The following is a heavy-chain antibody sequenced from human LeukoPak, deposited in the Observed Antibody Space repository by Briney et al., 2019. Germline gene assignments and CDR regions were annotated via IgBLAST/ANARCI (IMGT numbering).Heavy chain of an antibody. CDR1: DDSISDYY. CDR2: IHNSGTS. CDR3: TRGAGWLIDY. D-gene: IGHD3-16*01. Sequence: SETLSLTCTVSDDSISDYYRGWIRQPPGKGLEWIGYIHNSGTSTYDLSLKSRVTISADTSKNQFSLKLNSMTTADTAVYYCTRGAGWLIDYWGQGILVTVSS. V-gene: IGHV4-59*01. J-gene: IGHJ4*02.